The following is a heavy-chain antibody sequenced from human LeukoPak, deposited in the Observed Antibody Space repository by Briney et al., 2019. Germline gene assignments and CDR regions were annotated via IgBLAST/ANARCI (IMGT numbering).Heavy chain of an antibody. CDR2: IYHSGST. Sequence: SETLSLTCAVYGGSFSGYYWSWIRQPPGKGLEWIGYIYHSGSTYYNPSLKSRVTISVDTSKNQFSLQLSSVTAADTAVYYCARGFSSGWFNLWGQGTLVTVSS. J-gene: IGHJ4*02. V-gene: IGHV4-34*01. CDR3: ARGFSSGWFNL. CDR1: GGSFSGYY. D-gene: IGHD6-19*01.